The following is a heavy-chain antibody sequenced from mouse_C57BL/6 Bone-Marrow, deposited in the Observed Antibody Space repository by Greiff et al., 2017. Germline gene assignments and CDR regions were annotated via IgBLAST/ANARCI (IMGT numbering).Heavy chain of an antibody. D-gene: IGHD1-1*01. CDR1: GYSFTGYF. Sequence: EVQLQESGPELVKPGDSVKISCKASGYSFTGYFMNWVMQSHGKSLEWIGRINPYNGDTFYYQKFKGKATLTVDKSSSTAHMELRSLTSEDSAVYYCARTVVARSYWYFDVWGTGTTVTVSS. J-gene: IGHJ1*03. CDR2: INPYNGDT. CDR3: ARTVVARSYWYFDV. V-gene: IGHV1-20*01.